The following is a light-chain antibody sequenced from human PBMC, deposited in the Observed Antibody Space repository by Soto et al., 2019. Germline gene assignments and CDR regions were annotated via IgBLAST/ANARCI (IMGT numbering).Light chain of an antibody. Sequence: EIVLTQSPGTLSLSPGERATLSCRASQSVSSSYLAWYQQKPGQAPRLLIYGASSRATGIPDRFSGSGSGTDFTLTISILEPEDFAVYYCQQYCSSLFTFGTGTKVDI. CDR2: GAS. CDR3: QQYCSSLFT. CDR1: QSVSSSY. J-gene: IGKJ3*01. V-gene: IGKV3-20*01.